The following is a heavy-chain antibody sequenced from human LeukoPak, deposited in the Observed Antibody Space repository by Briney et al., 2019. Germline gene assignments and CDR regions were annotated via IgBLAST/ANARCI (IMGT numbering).Heavy chain of an antibody. Sequence: GGSLRLSCAASGFTFSSYWMHWVRQAPGKGLVWVSRINSDGSSTSYADSVKGRFTISRDNAKNTLYLQMNSLRAEDTAVYYCARESYSSSWNHWGQGTLVTVSS. J-gene: IGHJ5*02. CDR3: ARESYSSSWNH. V-gene: IGHV3-74*01. CDR1: GFTFSSYW. CDR2: INSDGSST. D-gene: IGHD6-13*01.